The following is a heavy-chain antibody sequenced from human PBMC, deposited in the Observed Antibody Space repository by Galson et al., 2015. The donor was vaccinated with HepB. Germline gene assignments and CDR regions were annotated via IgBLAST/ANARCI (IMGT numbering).Heavy chain of an antibody. D-gene: IGHD4-17*01. CDR1: GGSFSGYY. Sequence: ETLSLPCAVYGGSFSGYYWSWIRQPPGKGLEWIGEINHSGSTNYNPSLKSRVTISVDTSKNQFSLKLSSVTAADTAVYYCARREARVNTGHYFDYWGQGTLVAVSS. CDR3: ARREARVNTGHYFDY. V-gene: IGHV4-34*01. CDR2: INHSGST. J-gene: IGHJ4*02.